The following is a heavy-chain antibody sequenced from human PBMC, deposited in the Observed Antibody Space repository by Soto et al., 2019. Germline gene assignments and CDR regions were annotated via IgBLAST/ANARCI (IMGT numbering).Heavy chain of an antibody. D-gene: IGHD2-2*01. V-gene: IGHV3-30*15. J-gene: IGHJ4*02. CDR3: ARDRYAAAVATYLDY. CDR1: GFTFSLNA. Sequence: GGSLRLSCAASGFTFSLNAMHWVRQAPGKGLEWVAVISYDGSDKFYADSVKGRFTISRDDSRNTLYLQMSSLKSADTAVYYCARDRYAAAVATYLDYWGQGALVTVSS. CDR2: ISYDGSDK.